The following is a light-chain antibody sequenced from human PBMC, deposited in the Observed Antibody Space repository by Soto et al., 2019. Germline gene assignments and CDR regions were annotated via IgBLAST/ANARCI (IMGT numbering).Light chain of an antibody. CDR2: AAS. Sequence: DIQMTQSPSSLSASVGDRVTIRCRASQTVRTSLNWYQQKPGKAPILLIYAASSLPSAVPPRFTGAGSETDFTLTISSLQPEDFGTYYCQQTYSTPITFGQGTRREIK. CDR1: QTVRTS. J-gene: IGKJ5*01. V-gene: IGKV1-39*01. CDR3: QQTYSTPIT.